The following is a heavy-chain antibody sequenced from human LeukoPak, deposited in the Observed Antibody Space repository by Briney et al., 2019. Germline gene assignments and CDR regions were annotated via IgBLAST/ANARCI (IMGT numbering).Heavy chain of an antibody. D-gene: IGHD3-22*01. V-gene: IGHV1-69*13. CDR1: GGTFSSYA. CDR2: IIPIFGTA. J-gene: IGHJ6*02. CDR3: ARAGYYYDSSGPDYYGMDV. Sequence: ASVKVSCKASGGTFSSYAISWVRQAPGQGLEWMGGIIPIFGTANYAQKFQGRVTITADESTSTAYMELSSLRSEDTAVYYCARAGYYYDSSGPDYYGMDVWGQGTTVTVSS.